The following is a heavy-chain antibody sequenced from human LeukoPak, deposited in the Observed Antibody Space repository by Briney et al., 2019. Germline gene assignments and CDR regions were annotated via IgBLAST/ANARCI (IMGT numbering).Heavy chain of an antibody. D-gene: IGHD6-13*01. Sequence: SETLSLTCTVSGGSISSSNYYWGWIRQPPGKGLEWIGNIYYRGSTYFNPSLKSRVTMSVDTSKIQFSLRLSSVTAADTARYFCARLSTPGSSWFGGNFDYWGQGTLITVSS. V-gene: IGHV4-39*01. CDR3: ARLSTPGSSWFGGNFDY. CDR1: GGSISSSNYY. J-gene: IGHJ4*02. CDR2: IYYRGST.